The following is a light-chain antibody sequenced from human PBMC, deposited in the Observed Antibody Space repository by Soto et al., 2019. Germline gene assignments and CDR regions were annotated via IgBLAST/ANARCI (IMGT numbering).Light chain of an antibody. Sequence: QSALTQPPSASGSPGQSVTISCTGTSSDVGGYNYVSWHQQLPGKAPKLMIYEVSKRPSGVPDRFSGSKSGNTASLTVSGLQAEDEADYYCSSYARGDNVVFGGGTKLTVL. CDR2: EVS. CDR3: SSYARGDNVV. CDR1: SSDVGGYNY. J-gene: IGLJ2*01. V-gene: IGLV2-8*01.